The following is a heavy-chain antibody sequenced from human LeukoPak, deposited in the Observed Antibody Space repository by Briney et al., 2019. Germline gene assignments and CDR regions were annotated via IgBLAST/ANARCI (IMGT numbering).Heavy chain of an antibody. CDR3: ARVTGYIVEYYFDY. CDR1: GASISGSGYY. J-gene: IGHJ4*02. Sequence: SETLSLTCTVSGASISGSGYYWGWIRQPPGKGLEWIGSIYSSGSTYYNASLQSRVTISIDTSKNQFSLRLSSVTAADTAVYYCARVTGYIVEYYFDYWGQGTLVTVSS. D-gene: IGHD3-22*01. CDR2: IYSSGST. V-gene: IGHV4-39*07.